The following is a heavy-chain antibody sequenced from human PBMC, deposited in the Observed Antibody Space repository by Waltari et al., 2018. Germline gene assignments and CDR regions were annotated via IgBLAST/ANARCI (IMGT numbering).Heavy chain of an antibody. V-gene: IGHV1-2*02. J-gene: IGHJ4*02. D-gene: IGHD7-27*01. CDR2: INPNNDGT. CDR3: ARDGPLTGDLFDY. Sequence: VQLVQSGAEVKKPGASVKVSCKASGYTFIGYYIHWVRQAPGQGPEWMGWINPNNDGTKYAQKFQGRVTMTRDTSISTAYMELSRLTSDDTAVYYCARDGPLTGDLFDYWGQGTLVTVSS. CDR1: GYTFIGYY.